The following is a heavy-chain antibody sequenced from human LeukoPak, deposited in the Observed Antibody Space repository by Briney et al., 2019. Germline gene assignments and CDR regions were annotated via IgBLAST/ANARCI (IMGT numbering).Heavy chain of an antibody. D-gene: IGHD3-22*01. CDR2: IYTGGTT. V-gene: IGHV3-53*01. J-gene: IGHJ3*02. CDR1: GFTVSSNY. Sequence: PGGSLRLSCAASGFTVSSNYMNWVRQAPGKGLEWVSIIYTGGTTYYADSVKGRFTISRDHSKNTLYLQMNSLRAEDTALYYCARGGPPGYDAFDIWGQATMVTVSS. CDR3: ARGGPPGYDAFDI.